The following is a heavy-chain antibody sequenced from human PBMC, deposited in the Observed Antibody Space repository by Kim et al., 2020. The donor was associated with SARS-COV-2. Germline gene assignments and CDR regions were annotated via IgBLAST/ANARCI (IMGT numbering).Heavy chain of an antibody. CDR2: IYYSGST. CDR3: ARLRVVIAISLETEYYFDY. V-gene: IGHV4-39*01. CDR1: GGSISSSSYY. D-gene: IGHD2-21*01. Sequence: SETLSLTCTVSGGSISSSSYYWGWIRQPPGKGLEWIGSIYYSGSTYYHPSLKSRVTISVDTSKNQFSLKLSSVTAADTAVYYCARLRVVIAISLETEYYFDYWGQGTLVTVSS. J-gene: IGHJ4*02.